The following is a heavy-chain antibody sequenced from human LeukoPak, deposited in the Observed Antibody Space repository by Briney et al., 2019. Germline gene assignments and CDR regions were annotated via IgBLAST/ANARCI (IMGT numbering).Heavy chain of an antibody. J-gene: IGHJ6*03. V-gene: IGHV4-59*01. CDR2: IYYSGST. CDR3: ARGPYYYYMDV. CDR1: GGSIGSYY. Sequence: SETLSLTCTVSGGSIGSYYWNWIRQPPGKGLEWIGYIYYSGSTNYNPSLKSRVTITTDTSKNQFSLKLSSVTAADTAVYYCARGPYYYYMDVWGKGATVTVSS.